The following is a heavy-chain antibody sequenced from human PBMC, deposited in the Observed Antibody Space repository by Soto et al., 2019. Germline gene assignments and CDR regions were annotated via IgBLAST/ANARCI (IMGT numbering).Heavy chain of an antibody. CDR3: AKDQRGSGWPFDS. CDR2: ISTSVGST. CDR1: GFTFNTYW. J-gene: IGHJ4*02. Sequence: EVQLVESGGGLVQPGGSLRLSCAASGFTFNTYWMHWVRQVPGKGLVWVSRISTSVGSTYYADSVKGRFSISRDNSKNTLYLQMDSLRADDTAVYYCAKDQRGSGWPFDSWGQGTLVTVSS. D-gene: IGHD6-19*01. V-gene: IGHV3-23*04.